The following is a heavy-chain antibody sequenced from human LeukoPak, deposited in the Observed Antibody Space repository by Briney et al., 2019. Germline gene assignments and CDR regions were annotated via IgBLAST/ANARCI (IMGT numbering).Heavy chain of an antibody. V-gene: IGHV5-10-1*01. CDR2: IDPSDSYT. D-gene: IGHD6-19*01. CDR1: GYSFTSYW. J-gene: IGHJ4*02. CDR3: ARPSSGWYVLDY. Sequence: GESLKISCKGSGYSFTSYWISWVRQMPGKGREWMGRIDPSDSYTNYSPSFQGHVTISADKSISTAYLQWSSLKASDTAMYYCARPSSGWYVLDYWGQGTLVTVSS.